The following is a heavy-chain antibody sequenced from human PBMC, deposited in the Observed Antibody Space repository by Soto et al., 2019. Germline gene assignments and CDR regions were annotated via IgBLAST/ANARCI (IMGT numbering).Heavy chain of an antibody. J-gene: IGHJ4*02. V-gene: IGHV3-21*01. Sequence: GGSLRLSCAASGFTFSSYSMNWVRQPPGKGLEWVSSISSSSSYIYYADSVKGRVTISRDNAKNSLYLQMNSLRAEDTAVYYCARAPSYYYDSSGYPDYWGQGTLVTVSS. CDR1: GFTFSSYS. D-gene: IGHD3-22*01. CDR3: ARAPSYYYDSSGYPDY. CDR2: ISSSSSYI.